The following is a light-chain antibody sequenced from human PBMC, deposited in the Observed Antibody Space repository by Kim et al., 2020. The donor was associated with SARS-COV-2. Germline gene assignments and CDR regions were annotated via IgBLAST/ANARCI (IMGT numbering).Light chain of an antibody. CDR2: GAS. V-gene: IGKV3-15*01. J-gene: IGKJ1*01. CDR3: QQYNDWPPWT. Sequence: EIVLTQSPGTLSVSPGERATLSCRASQSVTTNLAWYQQKPGQAPRLLIYGASSRATGIPVRFSGSGSGTEFTLTISSLHSEDFAVYYCQQYNDWPPWTFGQGTKVDIK. CDR1: QSVTTN.